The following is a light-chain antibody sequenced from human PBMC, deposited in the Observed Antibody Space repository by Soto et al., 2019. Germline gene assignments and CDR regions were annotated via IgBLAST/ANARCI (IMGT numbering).Light chain of an antibody. J-gene: IGKJ1*01. CDR2: AAS. V-gene: IGKV3-20*01. CDR3: HQYGGSTGT. CDR1: QSVSSNL. Sequence: EIVLTQSPGTLYLSPGERATLSCRANQSVSSNLLAWYQQKHGQAPRLIIYAASSRVTGIPDRVSGSGSGAEFTLTISRLEPEDFEVYDCHQYGGSTGTFGQGTKVDIK.